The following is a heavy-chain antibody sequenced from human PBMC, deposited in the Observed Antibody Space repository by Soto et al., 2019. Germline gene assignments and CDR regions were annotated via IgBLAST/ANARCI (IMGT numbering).Heavy chain of an antibody. Sequence: GESLKISCQGSGYNFASYWISWVRQMPGKGLEWMGRIDPIDSYTNYSPSFQGHVTISADKSISTAYLQWSSLKASDTAMYYCARRYCSSASCPRNYYGMDVWGQGTTVTVS. CDR1: GYNFASYW. D-gene: IGHD2-2*01. J-gene: IGHJ6*02. CDR3: ARRYCSSASCPRNYYGMDV. V-gene: IGHV5-10-1*01. CDR2: IDPIDSYT.